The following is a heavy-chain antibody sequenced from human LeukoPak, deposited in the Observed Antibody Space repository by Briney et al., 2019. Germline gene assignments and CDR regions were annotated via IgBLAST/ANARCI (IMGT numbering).Heavy chain of an antibody. CDR2: IRSKANSYAT. CDR1: GFTFSGSA. CDR3: TLMVYANFYCMDV. D-gene: IGHD2-8*01. V-gene: IGHV3-73*01. Sequence: PGGSLRLSCAASGFTFSGSAMHWVRQASGKGLEWVGRIRSKANSYATAYAASVKGRFTISRDDSKNTAYLQMNSLKTEDTAVYYCTLMVYANFYCMDVWGKGTTVTVSS. J-gene: IGHJ6*03.